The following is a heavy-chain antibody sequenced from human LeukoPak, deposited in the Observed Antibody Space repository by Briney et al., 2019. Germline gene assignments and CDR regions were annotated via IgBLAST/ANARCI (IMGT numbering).Heavy chain of an antibody. CDR3: ARGTGTRITIFGVVISAFDI. D-gene: IGHD3-3*01. CDR1: GGSISSGGYC. V-gene: IGHV4-30-2*01. J-gene: IGHJ3*02. CDR2: IFHSGST. Sequence: NPSQTLSLTCTVSGGSISSGGYCWSWIRQPPGKGLEWIGDIFHSGSTYYNQSLKSRVTISVDRSKNQFSLKLSSVTAADTAVYYCARGTGTRITIFGVVISAFDIWGQGTMVTVSS.